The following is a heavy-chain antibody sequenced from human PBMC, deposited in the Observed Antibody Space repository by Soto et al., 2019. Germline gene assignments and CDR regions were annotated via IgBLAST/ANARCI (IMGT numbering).Heavy chain of an antibody. D-gene: IGHD6-13*01. Sequence: SETLSLTCTVSGGSISSSSYYWGWIRQPPGKGLEWIGSIYYSGSTYYNPSLKSRVTISVDTSKNQFSLKLSSVTAADTAVYYCARQAAGSIYYYYYYGMDAWGQGTTVTVSS. CDR2: IYYSGST. J-gene: IGHJ6*02. CDR1: GGSISSSSYY. V-gene: IGHV4-39*01. CDR3: ARQAAGSIYYYYYYGMDA.